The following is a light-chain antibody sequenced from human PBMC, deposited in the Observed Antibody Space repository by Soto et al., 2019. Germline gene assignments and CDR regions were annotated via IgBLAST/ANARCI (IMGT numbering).Light chain of an antibody. V-gene: IGKV1-27*01. CDR3: QKYNSAPRT. CDR2: AAS. Sequence: DIPMNQSPSSLSASVGDRVNITCRARQGISNYLAWYQQKPGKVPKLLIYAASTLQSGVPSRFSGSGSGTDFTLTISSLQPEDVATYYCQKYNSAPRTFGQGTRLEIK. J-gene: IGKJ5*01. CDR1: QGISNY.